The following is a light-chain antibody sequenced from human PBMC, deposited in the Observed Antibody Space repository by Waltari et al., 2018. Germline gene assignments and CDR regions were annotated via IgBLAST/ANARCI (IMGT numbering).Light chain of an antibody. CDR3: QQGVT. CDR1: QSVGTS. CDR2: GPS. Sequence: EIVLTQSPATLSLSPGERATLSCRASQSVGTSLAWYQHIPGQAPRLLIYGPSNRAADISPRFSGSGSGTDFSLTISGLDPEDYAVYYCQQGVTFGGGTRVEIK. V-gene: IGKV3-11*01. J-gene: IGKJ4*01.